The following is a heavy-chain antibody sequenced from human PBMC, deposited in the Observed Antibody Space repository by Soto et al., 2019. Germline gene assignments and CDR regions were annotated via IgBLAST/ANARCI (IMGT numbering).Heavy chain of an antibody. J-gene: IGHJ6*02. V-gene: IGHV1-69*13. Sequence: SVKVSCKASGGTFSSYAISWVRQAPGQGLEWMGGIIPIFGTANYAQKFQGRVTITADESTSTAYMELSSLRSEDTAVYYCARTIRNYDILGPTTNYYYYYGMDVWGQGTTVTVSS. CDR3: ARTIRNYDILGPTTNYYYYYGMDV. D-gene: IGHD3-9*01. CDR2: IIPIFGTA. CDR1: GGTFSSYA.